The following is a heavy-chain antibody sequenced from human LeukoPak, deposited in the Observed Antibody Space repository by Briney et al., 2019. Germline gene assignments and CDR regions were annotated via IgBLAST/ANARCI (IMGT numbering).Heavy chain of an antibody. Sequence: GGSLRLSCAASGFTFEDYGMSWVRQAPGKGLEWVSGINWNGGSTGYADSVKGRFTISRDNAKNSLYLQMNSLRDEDTALYYCARDSAGYSSNWGQGTMVTVSS. V-gene: IGHV3-20*04. CDR1: GFTFEDYG. CDR3: ARDSAGYSSN. J-gene: IGHJ3*01. CDR2: INWNGGST. D-gene: IGHD6-13*01.